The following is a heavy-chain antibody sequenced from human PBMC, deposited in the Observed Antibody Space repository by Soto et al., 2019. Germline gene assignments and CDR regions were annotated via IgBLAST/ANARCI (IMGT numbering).Heavy chain of an antibody. Sequence: ASVKVSCKASGYTFTSYGISWVRQAPGQGLEWMGWISAYNGNTNYAQKLQGRVTMTTDTSTSTAYMELRSLRSDDTAVYYCARSMIVVVSSGYNWFDPWGQGTLVTVSS. D-gene: IGHD3-22*01. CDR1: GYTFTSYG. CDR2: ISAYNGNT. V-gene: IGHV1-18*01. J-gene: IGHJ5*02. CDR3: ARSMIVVVSSGYNWFDP.